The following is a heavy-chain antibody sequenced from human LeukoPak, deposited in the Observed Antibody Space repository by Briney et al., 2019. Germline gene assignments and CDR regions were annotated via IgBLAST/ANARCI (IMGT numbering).Heavy chain of an antibody. CDR2: IYYSGST. CDR1: GGSISSGSYY. J-gene: IGHJ6*03. Sequence: SQTLSLTCTVSGGSISSGSYYWSWIRQPAGKGLEWIGYIYYSGSTNYNPSLKSRVTMSVDTSKNQFSLKLSSVTAADTAVYYCARVAASDFWSGSSSRGYYYYYMDVWGKGTTVTVSS. V-gene: IGHV4-61*09. CDR3: ARVAASDFWSGSSSRGYYYYYMDV. D-gene: IGHD3-3*01.